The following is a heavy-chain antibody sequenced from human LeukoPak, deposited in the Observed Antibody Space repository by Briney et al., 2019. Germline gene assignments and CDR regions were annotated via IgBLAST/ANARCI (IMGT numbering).Heavy chain of an antibody. CDR3: ARGSNTADY. J-gene: IGHJ4*02. Sequence: PGGSLRLSCAASGFTFSIYSMNWVRQAPGKGLEWVSYISSSSSTIYYADSVKGRFTISRDNAKNSLYLQMNSLRAEDTAVYYCARGSNTADYWGQGTLVTVSS. CDR1: GFTFSIYS. D-gene: IGHD5-18*01. V-gene: IGHV3-48*01. CDR2: ISSSSSTI.